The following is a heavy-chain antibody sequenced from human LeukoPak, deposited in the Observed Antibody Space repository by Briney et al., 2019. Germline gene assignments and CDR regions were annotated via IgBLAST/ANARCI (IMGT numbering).Heavy chain of an antibody. CDR1: GFTFDDYG. CDR3: ATNPPGRTYLQD. CDR2: INWIGDTT. V-gene: IGHV3-20*04. J-gene: IGHJ1*01. Sequence: GGSLRLSCAASGFTFDDYGMTWVRQVPRKGLEWIAEINWIGDTTRYGDSVKGRFTISRDNAKNSLDLQINSLRVEDTAFYYCATNPPGRTYLQDWGQGTLVTVSS. D-gene: IGHD1-1*01.